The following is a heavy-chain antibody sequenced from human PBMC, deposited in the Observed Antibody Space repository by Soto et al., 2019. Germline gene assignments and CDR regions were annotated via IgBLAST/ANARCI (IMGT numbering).Heavy chain of an antibody. Sequence: EVQLVESGGGLIQPGGSLRLSCVVSGFTVSSTNYMSWVRQAPGKGLEWVSVIYPGDTTFYADSVKGRFTISRDNSKKTLYLQMNSLRAEHTAVYACHGYGYWGEGTLVTVSA. CDR2: IYPGDTT. CDR1: GFTVSSTNY. J-gene: IGHJ4*02. V-gene: IGHV3-53*01. D-gene: IGHD5-12*01. CDR3: HGYGY.